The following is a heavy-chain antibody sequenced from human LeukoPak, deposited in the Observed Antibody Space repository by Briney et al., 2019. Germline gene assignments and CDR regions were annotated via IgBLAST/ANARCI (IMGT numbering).Heavy chain of an antibody. CDR3: ARRIAARRRFGCPDY. CDR1: GFTFSSYG. J-gene: IGHJ4*02. CDR2: ISYDGSNK. Sequence: GGSLRLSCAASGFTFSSYGMHWVRQAPGKGLEWVAVISYDGSNKYYADSVKGRFTISRDNSKNTLYLQMNSLRAGDTAVYYCARRIAARRRFGCPDYWGQGTLVTVSS. D-gene: IGHD6-6*01. V-gene: IGHV3-30*03.